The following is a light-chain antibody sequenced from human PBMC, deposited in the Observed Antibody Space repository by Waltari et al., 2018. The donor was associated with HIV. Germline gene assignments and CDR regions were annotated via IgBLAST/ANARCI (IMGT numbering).Light chain of an antibody. CDR1: TSDFDTFDF. CDR3: SSYSARGFVA. J-gene: IGLJ3*02. CDR2: EVY. Sequence: HSALTQPASVSGSPGQSITISCTGPTSDFDTFDFVSLYQQSPGRAPKLIIFEVYFRPSGVSQRFSGSKSGDTASLTISALRAEDEADYFCSSYSARGFVAFGGGTKVTVL. V-gene: IGLV2-14*01.